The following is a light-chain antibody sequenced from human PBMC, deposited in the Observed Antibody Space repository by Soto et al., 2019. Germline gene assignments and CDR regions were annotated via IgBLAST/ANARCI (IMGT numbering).Light chain of an antibody. J-gene: IGLJ2*01. V-gene: IGLV2-14*01. CDR3: SSYTSINTVI. CDR2: EVS. Sequence: LTQSASVSGSPGQSVTISCTGTSTDVGGYPYVSWYQQNPGKAPKVVIYEVSNRPSGVSNRFSGSKAGNTASLTITGLQAEDEAYYYCSSYTSINTVIFGGGTK. CDR1: STDVGGYPY.